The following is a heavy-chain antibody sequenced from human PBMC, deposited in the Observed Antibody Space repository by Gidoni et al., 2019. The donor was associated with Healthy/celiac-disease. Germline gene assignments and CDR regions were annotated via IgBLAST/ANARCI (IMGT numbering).Heavy chain of an antibody. V-gene: IGHV3-33*01. CDR1: GFPFSSSG. J-gene: IGHJ4*02. CDR2: IWYDGSNK. CDR3: ARDDHSYLDY. Sequence: QVQLVESGGGVVEPGRALRLSCAASGFPFSSSGMHWVRQGPGKGLEWVAGIWYDGSNKDYADSVKGRFTISRDNSKNTLYLQMNSLRAEDTAVYYCARDDHSYLDYWGQGTLVTVSS.